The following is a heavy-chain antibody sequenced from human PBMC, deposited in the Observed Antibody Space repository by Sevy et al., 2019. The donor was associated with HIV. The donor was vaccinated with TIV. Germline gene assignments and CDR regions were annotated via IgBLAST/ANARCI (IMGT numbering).Heavy chain of an antibody. CDR1: GGSISSYY. CDR3: AREGPDTLKPGYYYYYMDV. D-gene: IGHD2-2*02. J-gene: IGHJ6*03. CDR2: IYTSGST. Sequence: SETLSLTCTVSGGSISSYYWSWIRQPAGKGLEWIGRIYTSGSTNYNPPLKSRVTMSVDTSKNQFSLKLSSVTAADTAVYYCAREGPDTLKPGYYYYYMDVWGKGTTVTVSS. V-gene: IGHV4-4*07.